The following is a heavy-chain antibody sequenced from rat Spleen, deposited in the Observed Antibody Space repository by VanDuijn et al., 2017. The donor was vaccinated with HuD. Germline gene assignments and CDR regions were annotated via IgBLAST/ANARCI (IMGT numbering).Heavy chain of an antibody. CDR1: GFSLTSNS. D-gene: IGHD4-2*01. V-gene: IGHV2-1*01. Sequence: QVQLKESGPGLVQPSQTLSLTCTVSGFSLTSNSVHWVRQPPGKGLEWMGGIWGDGSTDYNSALKSRLSISRDTSKSQVFLKMNSLQTDDTAIYFCTHTGYWGQGVMVTVSS. CDR3: THTGY. J-gene: IGHJ2*01. CDR2: IWGDGST.